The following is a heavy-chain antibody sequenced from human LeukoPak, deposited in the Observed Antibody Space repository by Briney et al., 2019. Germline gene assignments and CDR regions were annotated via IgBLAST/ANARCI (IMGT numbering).Heavy chain of an antibody. CDR3: ARGGAYCGGDCYSAESTR. CDR2: ISYDGSNK. D-gene: IGHD2-21*02. CDR1: GFTFSSYA. J-gene: IGHJ4*02. Sequence: GGSLRLSCAASGFTFSSYAMHWVRQAPGKGLEWVAVISYDGSNKYYADSVKGRFTISRDNSKNTLYLQMNSLRAEDTAVYYCARGGAYCGGDCYSAESTRWGQRTLVTVSS. V-gene: IGHV3-30*04.